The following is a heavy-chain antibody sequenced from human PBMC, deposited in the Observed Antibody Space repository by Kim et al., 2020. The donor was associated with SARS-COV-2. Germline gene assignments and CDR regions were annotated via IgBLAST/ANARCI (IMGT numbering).Heavy chain of an antibody. CDR2: VSSTSRYT. CDR3: ARDPYDSYAMDL. Sequence: GGSLRLSCAASGFRFSDYDMNWVRQAPGKGLEWLSSVSSTSRYTNYADSVRGRFIISRDNARDSLSLQMDSLQPEDTAVYYCARDPYDSYAMDLCGHGTT. CDR1: GFRFSDYD. D-gene: IGHD2-2*01. J-gene: IGHJ6*02. V-gene: IGHV3-11*05.